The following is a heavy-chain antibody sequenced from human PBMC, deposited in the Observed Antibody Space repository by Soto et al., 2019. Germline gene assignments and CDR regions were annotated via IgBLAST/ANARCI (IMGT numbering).Heavy chain of an antibody. CDR3: ARDPGAADTAMGM. Sequence: SETLSLTCTVSGGSISSGDYYWSWIRQPPGKGLEWIGYIYYSGSTYYNPSLKSRVTISVDTSKNQFSLKLSSVTAADTAVYYCARDPGAADTAMGMWGQGTLVTVSS. J-gene: IGHJ4*02. V-gene: IGHV4-30-4*01. CDR1: GGSISSGDYY. D-gene: IGHD5-18*01. CDR2: IYYSGST.